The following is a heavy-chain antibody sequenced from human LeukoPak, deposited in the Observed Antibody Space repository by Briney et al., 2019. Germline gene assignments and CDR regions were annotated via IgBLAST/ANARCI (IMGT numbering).Heavy chain of an antibody. CDR2: ISGSAGNT. J-gene: IGHJ4*02. Sequence: GGSLRLSCAASGFTFSSYVMTWDRQAPGRGLEWVSGISGSAGNTYYADSVKGRFTISRDNSKNTLDLQMNSLRAEDTAEYYCAKVGPGYDRSGYYDNWGQGTLVTVSS. V-gene: IGHV3-23*01. D-gene: IGHD3-22*01. CDR1: GFTFSSYV. CDR3: AKVGPGYDRSGYYDN.